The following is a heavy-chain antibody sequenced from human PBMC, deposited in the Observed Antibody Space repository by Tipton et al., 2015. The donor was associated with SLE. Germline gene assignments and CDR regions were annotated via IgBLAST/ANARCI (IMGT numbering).Heavy chain of an antibody. V-gene: IGHV4-39*07. D-gene: IGHD3-3*01. Sequence: TLSLTCTVSGGSISSSSYYSGWIRQPPGKGLEWIGSIYYSGSTYYNPSLKSRVTISVDTSKNQFSLKLSSVTAADTAVYYCARDSGVVTSYYYYGMDVWGQGTTVTVSS. CDR2: IYYSGST. CDR3: ARDSGVVTSYYYYGMDV. CDR1: GGSISSSSYY. J-gene: IGHJ6*02.